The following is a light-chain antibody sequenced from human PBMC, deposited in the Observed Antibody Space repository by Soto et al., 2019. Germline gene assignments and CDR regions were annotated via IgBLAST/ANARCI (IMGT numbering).Light chain of an antibody. J-gene: IGLJ2*01. Sequence: QSVLTQPPSVSGAPGQRVTISCTGSSSNFGSSYDVHWYRQLPGTAPKLLIYGNNNRPSGVPDRFSGSKSGTAASLAITGLQAEDEADYYCPSCDSGLYVVFGGGTKFTVL. CDR3: PSCDSGLYVV. V-gene: IGLV1-40*01. CDR2: GNN. CDR1: SSNFGSSYD.